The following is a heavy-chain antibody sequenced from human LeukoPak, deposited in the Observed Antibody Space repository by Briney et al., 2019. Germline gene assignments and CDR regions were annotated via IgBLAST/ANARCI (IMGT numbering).Heavy chain of an antibody. J-gene: IGHJ4*02. CDR1: GFKFHDYG. Sequence: GGSLRLSCAASGFKFHDYGRNWVRQAPGKGLEWVAGISWDTYVTAYADSVKGRFTISRDNAKNSLYLQMNTLRPEDTAFYFCARSSGDYWGQGTLVTVSS. CDR3: ARSSGDY. V-gene: IGHV3-9*01. CDR2: ISWDTYVT.